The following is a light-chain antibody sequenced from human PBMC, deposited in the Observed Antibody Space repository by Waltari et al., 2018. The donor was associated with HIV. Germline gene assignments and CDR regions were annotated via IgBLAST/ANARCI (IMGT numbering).Light chain of an antibody. V-gene: IGKV1-8*01. J-gene: IGKJ4*01. CDR2: AAS. CDR3: QQYYSYPLT. Sequence: AIRMTQSPSSFSASPGDRVTITFRASQGISSYLAWYQQKPGKAPKLLIYAASTLQRGVPSRFSGSGSGTDFTLTISCLQSEDFATYYCQQYYSYPLTFGGGTKVEIK. CDR1: QGISSY.